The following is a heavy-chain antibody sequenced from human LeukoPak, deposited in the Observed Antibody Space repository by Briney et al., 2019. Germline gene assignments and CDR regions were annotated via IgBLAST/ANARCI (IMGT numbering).Heavy chain of an antibody. Sequence: GRSLRLSCAASGFTFSSYAMHWVRQAPGKGLEGVAVISYDGSNKYYADSVKGRFTISRDNSKNTLYLQMNSLRAEDTAVYYCARDITMVRGVLDYWGQGTLVTVSS. CDR3: ARDITMVRGVLDY. V-gene: IGHV3-30*04. J-gene: IGHJ4*02. CDR2: ISYDGSNK. CDR1: GFTFSSYA. D-gene: IGHD3-10*01.